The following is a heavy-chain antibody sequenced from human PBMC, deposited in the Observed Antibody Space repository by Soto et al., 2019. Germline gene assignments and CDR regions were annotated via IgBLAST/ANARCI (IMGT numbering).Heavy chain of an antibody. V-gene: IGHV4-34*01. J-gene: IGHJ4*01. Sequence: SEALPRTEDRSLDSFSGYFCNWLRQPGGKGLEWIGEISQVGRARYNPSLETRINISVDTSKTQFSLNLTSVTDAYSAVYCCARGYGYFRQWGPGALVTV. CDR1: LDSFSGYF. CDR3: ARGYGYFRQ. D-gene: IGHD4-17*01. CDR2: ISQVGRA.